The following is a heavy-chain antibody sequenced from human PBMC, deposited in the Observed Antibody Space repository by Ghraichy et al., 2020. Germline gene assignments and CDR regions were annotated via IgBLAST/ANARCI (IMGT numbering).Heavy chain of an antibody. J-gene: IGHJ4*02. CDR1: GFTFSNYA. CDR2: IRQDGSEK. D-gene: IGHD3-22*01. Sequence: GESLNISCAASGFTFSNYAMSWVRQAPGKGLEWVANIRQDGSEKNYVDSVKGRFTISRDNAENSLYLQMNSLRAEDTAVYYCARKTYYYDNEKGYFDYWGQGTLVTASS. CDR3: ARKTYYYDNEKGYFDY. V-gene: IGHV3-7*01.